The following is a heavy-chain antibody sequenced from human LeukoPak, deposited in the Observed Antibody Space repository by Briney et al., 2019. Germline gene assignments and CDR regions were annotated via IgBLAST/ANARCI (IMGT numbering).Heavy chain of an antibody. Sequence: GGSLRLSCAASGFTFSDYYMSWIRQAPGKGPEWVSYISSSGSTIYYADSVKGRFTISRDNAKNSLYLQMNSLRAEDTVVYYCARERSRDFWSGYYPGDYWGQGTLVTVSS. D-gene: IGHD3-3*01. CDR2: ISSSGSTI. J-gene: IGHJ4*02. CDR3: ARERSRDFWSGYYPGDY. V-gene: IGHV3-11*01. CDR1: GFTFSDYY.